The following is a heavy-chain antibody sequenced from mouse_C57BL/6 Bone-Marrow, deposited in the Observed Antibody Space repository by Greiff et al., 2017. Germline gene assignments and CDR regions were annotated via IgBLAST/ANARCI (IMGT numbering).Heavy chain of an antibody. CDR2: IYPGNGDT. Sequence: EVQLQQSGTELARPGASVKMSCKTSGYTFTSYWMHWVKQRPGQGLDWIGDIYPGNGDTSYNEKFKGKATLTAVTSASTADMELISLTYEDSAVYYSTRTLYPFYFYFWGKGTTLTVSS. D-gene: IGHD5-1-1*01. CDR3: TRTLYPFYFYF. J-gene: IGHJ2*01. V-gene: IGHV1-5*01. CDR1: GYTFTSYW.